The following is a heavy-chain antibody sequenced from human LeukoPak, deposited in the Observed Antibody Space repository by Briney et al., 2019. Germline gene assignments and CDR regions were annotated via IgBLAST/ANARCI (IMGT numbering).Heavy chain of an antibody. V-gene: IGHV4-34*01. Sequence: PSETPSLTCAVYGWSFSGCYWSWIRQPPGKGLEGIGEINHSGSTNYNPSLKSRVTISVDTSKNQFSLKLSSVTAADTAVYYCARPGAAYVRGAFDIWGQGTMITVSS. CDR1: GWSFSGCY. CDR2: INHSGST. D-gene: IGHD3-10*02. J-gene: IGHJ3*02. CDR3: ARPGAAYVRGAFDI.